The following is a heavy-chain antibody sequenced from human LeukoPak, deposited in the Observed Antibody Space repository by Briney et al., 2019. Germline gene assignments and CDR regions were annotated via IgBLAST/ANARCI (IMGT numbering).Heavy chain of an antibody. D-gene: IGHD3-10*01. Sequence: GGSLRLSCAASGFTFSSYGMHWVRQAPGKGLEWVAFIRYDGSNKYYADSVKGRFTISRDNSKNTLYLQMNSLRAEDTAVYYCAKEGGSYYYGSGSHVTDDYWGQGTLVTVSS. CDR1: GFTFSSYG. J-gene: IGHJ4*02. V-gene: IGHV3-30*02. CDR3: AKEGGSYYYGSGSHVTDDY. CDR2: IRYDGSNK.